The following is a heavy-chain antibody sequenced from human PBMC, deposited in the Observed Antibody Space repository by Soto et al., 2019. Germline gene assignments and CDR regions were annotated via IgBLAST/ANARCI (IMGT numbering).Heavy chain of an antibody. CDR3: ARNHPPLEWLYGGYYMAV. CDR1: GGSISSSSYY. D-gene: IGHD3-3*01. Sequence: SETLSLTCTVSGGSISSSSYYWGWIRQPPGKGLEWIGSIYYSGSTYYNPSLKSRVTISVDTSKNQFSLKLSSVTAADTAVYYCARNHPPLEWLYGGYYMAVWGKGTTVTVSS. V-gene: IGHV4-39*01. J-gene: IGHJ6*03. CDR2: IYYSGST.